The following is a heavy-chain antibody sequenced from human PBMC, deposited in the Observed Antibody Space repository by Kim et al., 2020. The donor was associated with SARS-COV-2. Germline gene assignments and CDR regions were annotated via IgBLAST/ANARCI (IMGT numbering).Heavy chain of an antibody. CDR2: TSGSGGST. CDR3: AKFSYDTSGYSPGGAFDI. Sequence: GGSLRLSCAASGFTFSTYAMTWVRQAPGKGLEWVSATSGSGGSTYYADSVRGRFTISRDNSMNTLSLQMNSLRAEDTAVYYCAKFSYDTSGYSPGGAFDIWGQGTMLTVSS. D-gene: IGHD3-22*01. J-gene: IGHJ3*02. V-gene: IGHV3-23*01. CDR1: GFTFSTYA.